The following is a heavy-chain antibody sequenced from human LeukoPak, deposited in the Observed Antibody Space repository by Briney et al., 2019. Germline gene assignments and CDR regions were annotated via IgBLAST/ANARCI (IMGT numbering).Heavy chain of an antibody. V-gene: IGHV4-34*01. Sequence: PSETLSLTCAVYGGSFSGYYWSWIRQPPGKGLEWIGEINHSGSTNYNPSLKSRVTISVDTSKNQFSLKLSSVTAADTAVYYCARGAGVYGSGSPPYYYYYMDVWGKGATVTVSS. CDR3: ARGAGVYGSGSPPYYYYYMDV. CDR2: INHSGST. J-gene: IGHJ6*03. D-gene: IGHD3-10*01. CDR1: GGSFSGYY.